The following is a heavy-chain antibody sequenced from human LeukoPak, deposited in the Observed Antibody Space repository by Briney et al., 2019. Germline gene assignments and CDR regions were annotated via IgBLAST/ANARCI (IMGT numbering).Heavy chain of an antibody. D-gene: IGHD3-3*01. J-gene: IGHJ5*02. V-gene: IGHV4-4*09. Sequence: PSETLSLTCTVSGGSISSYYWSWIRQPPGKGLEWIGYIYTSGSTNYNPSLKSRVTISVDTSKNQFSLKLSSVTAADTAVYYCARGNSITIFGVVISGFIDWFDPWGQGTLVTVSS. CDR1: GGSISSYY. CDR2: IYTSGST. CDR3: ARGNSITIFGVVISGFIDWFDP.